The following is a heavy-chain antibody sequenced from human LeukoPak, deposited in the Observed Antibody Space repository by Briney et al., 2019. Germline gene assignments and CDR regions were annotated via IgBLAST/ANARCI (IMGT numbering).Heavy chain of an antibody. V-gene: IGHV3-53*01. Sequence: QPGGSLRLSCAASGFTVSSNYMNWVRQAPGKGLEWVSVITSGGNTYYADSVKGRFTTSRDNSKNTLYDQMNSLRAEDTAIYYCARGRGYRDYDRPLDYWGQGTLVTVSS. CDR3: ARGRGYRDYDRPLDY. CDR1: GFTVSSNY. J-gene: IGHJ4*02. CDR2: ITSGGNT. D-gene: IGHD5-12*01.